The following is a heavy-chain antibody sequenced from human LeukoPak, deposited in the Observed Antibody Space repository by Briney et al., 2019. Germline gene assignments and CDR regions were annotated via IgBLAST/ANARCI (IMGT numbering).Heavy chain of an antibody. CDR1: GGSISSSSYY. Sequence: SETLSLTCTVSGGSISSSSYYWGWIRQPPGKGLEWSGEINHSGSTNSNPPLKSRATISVDTSKNQFSLKLSSVTAADTAVYYCASKVDIVATYDAFDIWGQGTMVAVSS. CDR2: INHSGST. J-gene: IGHJ3*02. D-gene: IGHD5-12*01. V-gene: IGHV4-39*07. CDR3: ASKVDIVATYDAFDI.